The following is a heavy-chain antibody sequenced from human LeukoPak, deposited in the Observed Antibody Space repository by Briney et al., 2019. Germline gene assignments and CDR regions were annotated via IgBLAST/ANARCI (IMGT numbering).Heavy chain of an antibody. D-gene: IGHD3-22*01. Sequence: GGSLRLSCAASGFTFSDYYMSWIRQAPGKGLEWVSYISSSGSTIYYADSVKGRSTISRDNAKNSLYLQMNSLRAEDTAVYYCARIPTYYYDSSGSYHYAFDMWGQGTMVTVSS. V-gene: IGHV3-11*01. CDR1: GFTFSDYY. J-gene: IGHJ3*02. CDR2: ISSSGSTI. CDR3: ARIPTYYYDSSGSYHYAFDM.